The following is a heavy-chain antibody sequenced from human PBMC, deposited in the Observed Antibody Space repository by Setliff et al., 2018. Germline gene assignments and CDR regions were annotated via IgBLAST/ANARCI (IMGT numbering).Heavy chain of an antibody. CDR2: INPASGNT. Sequence: GASVKVSCKASGHTFISYALHWVRQAPGQRLQWMGWINPASGNTKYSQEFQGRVTITRDTSATTVYMELSSLRSDDMAVYYCARKGPDIVVVVAATPNAFDIWGQGTMVTVSS. CDR1: GHTFISYA. D-gene: IGHD2-15*01. J-gene: IGHJ3*02. V-gene: IGHV1-3*03. CDR3: ARKGPDIVVVVAATPNAFDI.